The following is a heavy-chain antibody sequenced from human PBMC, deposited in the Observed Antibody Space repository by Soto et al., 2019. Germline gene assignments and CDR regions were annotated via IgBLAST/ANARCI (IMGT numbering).Heavy chain of an antibody. CDR1: GGTFSSYA. Sequence: ASVKVSCKASGGTFSSYAISWVRQAPGQGLEWMGGIIPIFGTANYAQKFQGRVTITADESTSTAYMELSSLRSEDTAVYYCARVILYGNSHYFDYWGQGTLVTVSS. D-gene: IGHD3-16*01. CDR2: IIPIFGTA. V-gene: IGHV1-69*13. J-gene: IGHJ4*02. CDR3: ARVILYGNSHYFDY.